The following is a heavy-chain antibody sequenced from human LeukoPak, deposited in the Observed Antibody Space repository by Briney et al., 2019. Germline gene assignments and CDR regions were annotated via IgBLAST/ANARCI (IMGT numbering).Heavy chain of an antibody. CDR3: ARGDGSSSWDPFDY. CDR2: MNPNSGNT. V-gene: IGHV1-8*01. D-gene: IGHD6-13*01. Sequence: ASVKVSCKASGYTFTSYDINWVRQATGQGLEWMGWMNPNSGNTGYAQKFQGRVTMTRNTSISTAYMELSSLRSEDMAVYYCARGDGSSSWDPFDYWGQGTLVTVSS. CDR1: GYTFTSYD. J-gene: IGHJ4*02.